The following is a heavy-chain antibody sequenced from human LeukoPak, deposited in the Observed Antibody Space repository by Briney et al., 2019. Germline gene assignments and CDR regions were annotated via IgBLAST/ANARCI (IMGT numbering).Heavy chain of an antibody. D-gene: IGHD6-6*01. Sequence: ASVKVSCKASGYIFTGYYMHWVRQAPGQGLEWMGWINPYSGGTNYAQKFQGRVTMTRDTSISTAYMELSSLRSDDTAVYYCARPTNSSSPSPYGMDVWGQGTTVTVSS. CDR1: GYIFTGYY. CDR2: INPYSGGT. CDR3: ARPTNSSSPSPYGMDV. J-gene: IGHJ6*02. V-gene: IGHV1-2*02.